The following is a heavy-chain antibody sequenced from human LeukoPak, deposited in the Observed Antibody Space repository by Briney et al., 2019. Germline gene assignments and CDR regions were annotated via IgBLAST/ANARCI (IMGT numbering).Heavy chain of an antibody. D-gene: IGHD3-10*01. CDR1: GFAFSNYA. CDR2: MSYDGGNK. J-gene: IGHJ4*02. V-gene: IGHV3-30*01. CDR3: ARDGDTAIRGVNFDY. Sequence: GGSLRLSCAASGFAFSNYAIHWVRQAAGKGLEWVAVMSYDGGNKYYADSVRGRFTISGDSSKNTLHLQMNNLRPDDTAVYFCARDGDTAIRGVNFDYWGQGTLVTVS.